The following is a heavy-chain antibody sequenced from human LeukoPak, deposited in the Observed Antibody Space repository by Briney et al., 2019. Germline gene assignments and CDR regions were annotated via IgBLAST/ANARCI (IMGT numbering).Heavy chain of an antibody. D-gene: IGHD6-19*01. V-gene: IGHV3-30*04. CDR1: GFTFSSYA. Sequence: PGGSLRLSCAASGFTFSSYAMHWVRQAPGKGLEWVAVISYDGSNKYYADSVKGRFTISRDNSKNTLYLQMNSLRAEDTAVYYCARDRGSGWAYYYYMDVWGKGTTVTVSS. CDR2: ISYDGSNK. CDR3: ARDRGSGWAYYYYMDV. J-gene: IGHJ6*03.